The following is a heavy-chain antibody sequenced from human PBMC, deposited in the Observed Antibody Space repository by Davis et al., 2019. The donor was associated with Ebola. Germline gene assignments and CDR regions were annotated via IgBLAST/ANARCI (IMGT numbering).Heavy chain of an antibody. D-gene: IGHD3-22*01. CDR3: ARPGNYYDSSGYYYH. V-gene: IGHV3-30-3*01. J-gene: IGHJ5*02. Sequence: GESLKISCAASGFTFSSYAMHWVRQAPGKGLEWVAVISYDGSNKYYADSVKGRFTISRDNSKNTLYLQMNSLRAEDTAVYYCARPGNYYDSSGYYYHWGQGTLVTVSS. CDR1: GFTFSSYA. CDR2: ISYDGSNK.